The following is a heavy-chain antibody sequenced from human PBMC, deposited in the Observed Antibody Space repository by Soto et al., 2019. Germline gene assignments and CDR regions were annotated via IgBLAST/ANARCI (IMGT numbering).Heavy chain of an antibody. D-gene: IGHD6-19*01. CDR3: ARGTGIAVVPHWFDP. CDR2: IFYCRNT. CDR1: GASIHEYY. V-gene: IGHV4-59*01. Sequence: VQLQESGPGLVKPSETLSLTCTVSGASIHEYYLSWIRQLPGMGLEWIGYIFYCRNTKYNPSLKSRVTISVDTSKNQFSLKLNSVTAENTIVYYCARGTGIAVVPHWFDPWGQGTLVTVSS. J-gene: IGHJ5*02.